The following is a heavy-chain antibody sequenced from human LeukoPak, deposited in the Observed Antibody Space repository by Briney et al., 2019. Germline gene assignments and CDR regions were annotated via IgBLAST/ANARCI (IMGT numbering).Heavy chain of an antibody. Sequence: PGESLKISCAASGFTFSDHGMHWVRQAPGKGLEWVAIIWYNGSKKYYAESVKGRFTISRDNSKNTLYLQMSSLRAEDTAVYYCARDPYGSGDGYFDYWGQGTLVTVSS. CDR3: ARDPYGSGDGYFDY. CDR2: IWYNGSKK. CDR1: GFTFSDHG. V-gene: IGHV3-33*01. D-gene: IGHD3-10*01. J-gene: IGHJ4*02.